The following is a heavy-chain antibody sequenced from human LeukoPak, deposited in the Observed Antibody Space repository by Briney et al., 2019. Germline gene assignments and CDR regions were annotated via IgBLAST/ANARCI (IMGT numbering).Heavy chain of an antibody. Sequence: SETLSLTCTVSGGSITSYYWSWIRQPPGKGLEWIGYIYYSGTTNYNPPLKSRVTISVETSKNQFSLKLRSVTAADTAVYYCARHIPGNPYFDYWGQGTLVTVSS. CDR2: IYYSGTT. CDR3: ARHIPGNPYFDY. J-gene: IGHJ4*02. D-gene: IGHD6-13*01. CDR1: GGSITSYY. V-gene: IGHV4-59*08.